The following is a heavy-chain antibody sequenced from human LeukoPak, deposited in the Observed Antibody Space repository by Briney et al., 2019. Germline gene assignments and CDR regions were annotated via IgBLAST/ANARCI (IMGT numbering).Heavy chain of an antibody. D-gene: IGHD6-13*01. Sequence: SVKVSCKASGGTFSSYAISWVRQAPGQGLEWMGGIIPIFGTANYAQKSQGRVTITADESTSTAYMELSSLRSEDTAVYYCARAVGYSSSWYFGYYFDYWGQGTLVTVSS. CDR1: GGTFSSYA. V-gene: IGHV1-69*01. CDR2: IIPIFGTA. J-gene: IGHJ4*02. CDR3: ARAVGYSSSWYFGYYFDY.